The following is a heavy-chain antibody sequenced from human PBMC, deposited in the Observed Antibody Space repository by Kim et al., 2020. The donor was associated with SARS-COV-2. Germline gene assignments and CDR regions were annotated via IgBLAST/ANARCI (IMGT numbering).Heavy chain of an antibody. CDR3: AKCSELGVVISVYYYMD. Sequence: GGSLRLSCAASGFTFGDYAMRWVRQSAGKGLEWVSLISGDGGGTYYVDSVKGRFTISRDNTIHSLSLQMNSLRADDTALYYCAKCSELGVVISVYYYMD. J-gene: IGHJ6*03. CDR2: ISGDGGGT. CDR1: GFTFGDYA. V-gene: IGHV3-43*02. D-gene: IGHD3-16*02.